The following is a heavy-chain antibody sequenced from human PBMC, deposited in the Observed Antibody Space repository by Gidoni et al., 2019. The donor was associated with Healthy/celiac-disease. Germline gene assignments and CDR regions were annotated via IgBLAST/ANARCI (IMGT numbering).Heavy chain of an antibody. CDR1: GFPFSSYS. J-gene: IGHJ3*02. CDR2: ISSSSSYI. CDR3: AREPDYGGNSAAFDI. D-gene: IGHD4-17*01. V-gene: IGHV3-21*01. Sequence: EVQLVESGGGLVKHGGSLGLSGAASGFPFSSYSMNWVRQAPGKGLEWVSSISSSSSYIYYADSVKGRFTISRDNAKNSLYLQMNSLRAEDTAVYYCAREPDYGGNSAAFDIWGQGTMVTVSS.